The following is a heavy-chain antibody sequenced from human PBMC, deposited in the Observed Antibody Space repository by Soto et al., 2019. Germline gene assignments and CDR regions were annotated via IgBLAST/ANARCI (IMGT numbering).Heavy chain of an antibody. Sequence: PGGSLRLSCAASGFTFDTYALNWVRQAPGKGLEWVSAIGSSGSTYYADSVKGRFTISRDTPKKTLYLQMNSLRVEDTAKYYCAKGFRSLEWYSLAPFDYWGQGALFTVSS. J-gene: IGHJ4*02. CDR1: GFTFDTYA. CDR2: IGSSGST. D-gene: IGHD3-3*01. V-gene: IGHV3-23*01. CDR3: AKGFRSLEWYSLAPFDY.